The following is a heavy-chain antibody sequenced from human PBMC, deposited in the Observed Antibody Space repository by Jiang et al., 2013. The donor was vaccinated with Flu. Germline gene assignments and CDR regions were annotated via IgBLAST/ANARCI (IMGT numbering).Heavy chain of an antibody. J-gene: IGHJ4*02. D-gene: IGHD4-11*01. CDR3: TRRRATVTTDGRPAFDY. V-gene: IGHV3-73*02. CDR1: GFTFSGSA. Sequence: SGGGLVQPGGSLKLSCAASGFTFSGSAMHWVRQASGKGLEWVGRIRSKANSYATAYAASVKGRFTISRDDSKNTAYLQMNSLKTEDTAVYYCTRRRATVTTDGRPAFDYWGQGTLVTVSS. CDR2: IRSKANSYAT.